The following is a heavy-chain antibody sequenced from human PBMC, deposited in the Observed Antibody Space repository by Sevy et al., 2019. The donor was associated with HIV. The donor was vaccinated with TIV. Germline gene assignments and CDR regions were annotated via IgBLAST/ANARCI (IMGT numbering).Heavy chain of an antibody. Sequence: SETLSLTCAVYGGSFSGYYWSWIHQPPGKGLEWIGEINHSGSTNYNPSLKSRVTISVDTSKNQFSLKLSSVTAADTAVYYCARARSPPGYCSSTSCRYKGNAFDIWGQGTMVTVSS. J-gene: IGHJ3*02. CDR3: ARARSPPGYCSSTSCRYKGNAFDI. CDR1: GGSFSGYY. V-gene: IGHV4-34*01. CDR2: INHSGST. D-gene: IGHD2-2*01.